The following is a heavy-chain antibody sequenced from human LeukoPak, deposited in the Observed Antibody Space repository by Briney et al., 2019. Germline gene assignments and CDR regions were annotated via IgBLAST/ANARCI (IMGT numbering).Heavy chain of an antibody. CDR1: GFTFSSYA. V-gene: IGHV3-30-3*01. CDR2: ISYDGSNK. J-gene: IGHJ4*02. CDR3: AKATVTHLIDY. D-gene: IGHD4-17*01. Sequence: SGGSLRLSCAASGFTFSSYAMYWVRQAPGKGLEWVAVISYDGSNKYYADSVKGRFTISRDNSKNTLYLQMNSLGAEDTAVYYCAKATVTHLIDYWGQGILVTVSS.